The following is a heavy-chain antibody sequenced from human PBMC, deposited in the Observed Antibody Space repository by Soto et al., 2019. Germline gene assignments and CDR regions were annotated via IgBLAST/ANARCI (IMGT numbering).Heavy chain of an antibody. Sequence: QVQLVESGGGVVQPGRSLRLSCAASGFTFSSYGMHWVRQAPGKGLEWVAVISYDGSNKYYADSVKGRFTISRDNSKNTLYLQMNSLRAEETAVYYCARSPDSVSYLAYLDYWGQGTLVTVPS. V-gene: IGHV3-30*03. D-gene: IGHD1-26*01. J-gene: IGHJ4*02. CDR3: ARSPDSVSYLAYLDY. CDR2: ISYDGSNK. CDR1: GFTFSSYG.